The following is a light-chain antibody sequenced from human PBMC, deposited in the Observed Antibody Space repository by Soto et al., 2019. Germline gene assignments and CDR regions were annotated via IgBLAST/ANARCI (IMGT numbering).Light chain of an antibody. CDR2: GAS. CDR1: QNINSY. J-gene: IGKJ2*01. Sequence: DIQMTQSPSSLSASLGDRVTITCRASQNINSYLNWYQQKPGKAPKVLIYGASSLQSGVPSRFSGSGSGTDFTLTISSLQPEDFATYYCQQCPSAYTFGQGTKLEIK. CDR3: QQCPSAYT. V-gene: IGKV1-39*01.